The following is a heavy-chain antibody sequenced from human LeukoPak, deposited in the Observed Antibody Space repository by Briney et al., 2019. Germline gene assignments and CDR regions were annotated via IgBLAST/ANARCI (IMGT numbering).Heavy chain of an antibody. CDR1: GGSFSGYY. J-gene: IGHJ4*02. D-gene: IGHD3-10*01. V-gene: IGHV4-34*01. CDR3: ARSAIGEFPFDY. Sequence: PSETLSLTCAVHGGSFSGYYWSWIRQPPGKGLEWIGEINHSGSTNYNPSLKSRVTISVDTSKNQFSLKLSSVTAADTAVYYCARSAIGEFPFDYWGQGTLVTVSS. CDR2: INHSGST.